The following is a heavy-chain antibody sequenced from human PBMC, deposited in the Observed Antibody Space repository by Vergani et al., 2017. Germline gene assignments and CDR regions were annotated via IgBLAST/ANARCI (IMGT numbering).Heavy chain of an antibody. CDR1: GGSFSGYY. CDR3: VRARPYCSGGSCYPAGWFDP. D-gene: IGHD2-15*01. J-gene: IGHJ5*02. Sequence: QVQLQQWGAGLLKPSETLSLTCAVYGGSFSGYYWSWIRQPPGKGLEWIGEINHSGSTNYNPSLKSRVTISVDTSKNQFSLKLSSVTAADTAVYYCVRARPYCSGGSCYPAGWFDPWGQGTLVTVSS. V-gene: IGHV4-34*01. CDR2: INHSGST.